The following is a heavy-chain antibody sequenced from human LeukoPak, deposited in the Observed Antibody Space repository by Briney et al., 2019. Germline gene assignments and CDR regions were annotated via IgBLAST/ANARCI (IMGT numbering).Heavy chain of an antibody. V-gene: IGHV3-30*18. Sequence: GGSLRLSCAASGFTFSSYGMHWVRQAPGKGLEWVAVISYDGSNKYYADSVKGRFTISRDNSKNTLYLQMNSLRAEDTAVYYCAKDSVGSSLYGMDVWGQGTTVTVSS. J-gene: IGHJ6*02. D-gene: IGHD6-13*01. CDR3: AKDSVGSSLYGMDV. CDR1: GFTFSSYG. CDR2: ISYDGSNK.